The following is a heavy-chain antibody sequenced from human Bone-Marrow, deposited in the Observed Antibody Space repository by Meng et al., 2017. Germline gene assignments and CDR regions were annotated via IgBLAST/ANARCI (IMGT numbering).Heavy chain of an antibody. CDR3: ARSYGGTLDY. Sequence: SETLSLTCTVSGGSVSSGSYYWSWIRQPPGKGLEWIGYIYYSGSTNYNPSLKSRVTISVDTSKNQFSLKLSSVTAADTAVYYCARSYGGTLDYWGQGNLVT. J-gene: IGHJ4*02. D-gene: IGHD4-23*01. CDR1: GGSVSSGSYY. CDR2: IYYSGST. V-gene: IGHV4-61*01.